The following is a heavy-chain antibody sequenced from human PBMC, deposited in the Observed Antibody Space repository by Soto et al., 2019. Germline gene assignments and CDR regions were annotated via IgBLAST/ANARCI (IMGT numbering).Heavy chain of an antibody. CDR3: AKALGELSPESSDY. J-gene: IGHJ4*02. CDR2: ISYDGRDK. CDR1: GFTFSSYA. Sequence: QVQRVESGGGVVQPGSSLRLSCAASGFTFSSYAMHWVRQAPGKGLEWVAGISYDGRDKYYADSVKGRLTISRDNSKNTLNLQMNSLRADDTAVYYCAKALGELSPESSDYWGQGTLITVSS. D-gene: IGHD3-16*02. V-gene: IGHV3-30*18.